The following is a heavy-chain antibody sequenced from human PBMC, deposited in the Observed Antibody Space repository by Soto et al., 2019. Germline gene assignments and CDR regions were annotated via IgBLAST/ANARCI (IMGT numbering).Heavy chain of an antibody. V-gene: IGHV1-69*08. J-gene: IGHJ4*02. D-gene: IGHD6-19*01. Sequence: QVQLVQSGAEVKKPGSSVKVSCKASGGTFSSYTISWVRHAPGQGLEWMGRIIPILGIANYAQKFQGRVTIPADKSTSTAYMELSSLRSEDTAVYYCARESDSSGWYYFDYWGQGTLVTVSS. CDR3: ARESDSSGWYYFDY. CDR2: IIPILGIA. CDR1: GGTFSSYT.